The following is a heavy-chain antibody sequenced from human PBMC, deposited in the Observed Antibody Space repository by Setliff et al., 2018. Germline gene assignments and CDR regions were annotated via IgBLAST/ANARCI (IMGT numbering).Heavy chain of an antibody. V-gene: IGHV1-69*05. CDR2: IVPIYGPA. Sequence: GASVKVSCKASGGSFRNSGSGWVRQAPGQSLEWIGGIVPIYGPAKYAQKFQGRVEITTDESTNTAYMELSSLTSDDTATYYCAKASVWVVDANCGSFDVWGQGTVVTVSS. J-gene: IGHJ3*01. D-gene: IGHD2-15*01. CDR1: GGSFRNSG. CDR3: AKASVWVVDANCGSFDV.